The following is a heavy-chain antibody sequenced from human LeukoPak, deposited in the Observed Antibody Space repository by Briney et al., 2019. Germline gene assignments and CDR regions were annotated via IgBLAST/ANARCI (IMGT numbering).Heavy chain of an antibody. CDR1: GASIFSYY. CDR2: IYSNRIT. J-gene: IGHJ2*01. Sequence: SETLSLTCTVSGASIFSYYWNWIRQSPGKGLEWIGFIYSNRITSYNPSLRSRGSISIATSRNQFSLRLTSVTAADTAIYYCARRAYYDSSGYNPTAGYFDLWGRGTLVTVSS. D-gene: IGHD3-22*01. V-gene: IGHV4-4*08. CDR3: ARRAYYDSSGYNPTAGYFDL.